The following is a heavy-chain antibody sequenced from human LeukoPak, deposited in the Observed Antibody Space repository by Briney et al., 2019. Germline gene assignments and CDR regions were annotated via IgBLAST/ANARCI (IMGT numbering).Heavy chain of an antibody. CDR3: ARHEGPLYGDYVDWYFDL. CDR1: GYSISSGYY. V-gene: IGHV4-38-2*01. Sequence: SETLSLTCAVSGYSISSGYYWGWIRQPPGKGLEWIGSIYHSGSTYYNPSLKSRVTISVDTSKNQFSLKLGSVTAADTAVYYCARHEGPLYGDYVDWYFDLWGRGTLVTVSS. J-gene: IGHJ2*01. CDR2: IYHSGST. D-gene: IGHD4-17*01.